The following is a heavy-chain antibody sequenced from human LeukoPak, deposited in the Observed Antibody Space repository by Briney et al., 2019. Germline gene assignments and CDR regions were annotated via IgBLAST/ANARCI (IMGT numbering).Heavy chain of an antibody. J-gene: IGHJ4*02. Sequence: PSETLSLTCTVSGGSISSYYWSWIRQPAGKGLEWIGRIYTSGSTNYNPSLKSRVTMSVDTSKNQFSLKLSSVTAADTAVYYCARHGSYYDSSGYFPFEDWGQGTLVTVSP. V-gene: IGHV4-4*07. CDR1: GGSISSYY. CDR2: IYTSGST. CDR3: ARHGSYYDSSGYFPFED. D-gene: IGHD3-22*01.